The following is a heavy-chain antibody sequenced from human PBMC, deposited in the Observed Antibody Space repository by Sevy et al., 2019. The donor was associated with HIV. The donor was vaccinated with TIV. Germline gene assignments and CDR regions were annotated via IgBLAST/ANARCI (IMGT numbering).Heavy chain of an antibody. CDR1: GGSISRSSIY. D-gene: IGHD6-13*01. V-gene: IGHV4-39*01. Sequence: SETLSLTCTVSGGSISRSSIYWGWIRQSPGKGLEWIWSIYYSGTTYYNPSLKSRVTMSVDTSTNQFSLKLSSVTAADTAVYYCARSIAAAGTSFFDPWGQGALVTVSS. CDR3: ARSIAAAGTSFFDP. J-gene: IGHJ5*02. CDR2: IYYSGTT.